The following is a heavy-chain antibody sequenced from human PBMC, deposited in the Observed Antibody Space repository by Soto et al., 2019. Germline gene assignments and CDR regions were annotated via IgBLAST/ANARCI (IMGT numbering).Heavy chain of an antibody. CDR1: GFTFSSYA. V-gene: IGHV3-23*01. D-gene: IGHD1-26*01. Sequence: EVQLLESGGGLVQPGGSLRLSCAASGFTFSSYAMSWVRQAPGKGLEWVSAISGSGGSTYYADSVKGRFTISRDNSKNTLYLQMNSLRAEDTAVYYYASRELLVNAFDIWGQGTMVTVSS. J-gene: IGHJ3*02. CDR3: ASRELLVNAFDI. CDR2: ISGSGGST.